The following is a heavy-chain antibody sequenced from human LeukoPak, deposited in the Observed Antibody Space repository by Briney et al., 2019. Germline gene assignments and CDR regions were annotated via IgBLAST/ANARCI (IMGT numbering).Heavy chain of an antibody. CDR1: GGSISSYY. V-gene: IGHV4-59*01. CDR2: IYYSGST. CDR3: ARAPVEYSSSSGFDP. J-gene: IGHJ5*02. Sequence: PSETLSLTCTVSGGSISSYYWSWIRQPPGKGLEWIGYIYYSGSTNYNPSLKSRVTISVDTSKNQFSLKLSSVTAADTAVYYCARAPVEYSSSSGFDPWGQGTLVTVSS. D-gene: IGHD6-6*01.